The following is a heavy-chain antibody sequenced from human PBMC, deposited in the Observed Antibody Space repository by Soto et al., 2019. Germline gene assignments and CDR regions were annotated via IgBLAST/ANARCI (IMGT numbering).Heavy chain of an antibody. CDR2: ISYDGSNK. CDR3: AKDRGEYYYGSGDV. Sequence: GGSLRLSCAASGFTFRSYGMHWVRQAPGKGLEWVAVISYDGSNKYYADSVKGRFTISRDNSKNTLYLQMNSLRAEDTAVYYCAKDRGEYYYGSGDVWGQGTTVTVSS. D-gene: IGHD3-10*01. V-gene: IGHV3-30*18. CDR1: GFTFRSYG. J-gene: IGHJ6*02.